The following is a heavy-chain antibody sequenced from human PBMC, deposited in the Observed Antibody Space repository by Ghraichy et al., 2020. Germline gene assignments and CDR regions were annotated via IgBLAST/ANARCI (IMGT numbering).Heavy chain of an antibody. V-gene: IGHV4-59*01. CDR1: GGSISSYY. D-gene: IGHD3-10*01. J-gene: IGHJ6*03. CDR2: IYYSGST. Sequence: SETLSLTCTVSGGSISSYYWSWIRQPPGKGLEWIGYIYYSGSTNYNPSLKSRVTISVDTSKNQFSLKLSSVTAGDTAVYYCAISSPRPTYGSGSYYYYYYYYMDVWGKGTTVTVSS. CDR3: AISSPRPTYGSGSYYYYYYYYMDV.